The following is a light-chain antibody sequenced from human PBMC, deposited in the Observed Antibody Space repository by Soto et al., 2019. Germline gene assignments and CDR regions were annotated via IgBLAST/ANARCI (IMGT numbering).Light chain of an antibody. Sequence: DIQMTQSPSSLSASVGDRVTITCRSSQSISTYLHWYQQKPGKAPKLLIYAASSLQSGVPSRFSGSASGTDFTLTISSLQPEVFATYYCQQSYSTWTFGQGTKVEIK. CDR2: AAS. V-gene: IGKV1-39*01. J-gene: IGKJ1*01. CDR3: QQSYSTWT. CDR1: QSISTY.